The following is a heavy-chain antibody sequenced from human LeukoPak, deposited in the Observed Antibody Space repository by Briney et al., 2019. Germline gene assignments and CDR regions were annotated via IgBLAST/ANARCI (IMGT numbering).Heavy chain of an antibody. D-gene: IGHD3-3*01. CDR2: IRSKAYGGTT. Sequence: GGSLRLSCTASGFTFGDYAMSWVRQAPGKGLEWVGFIRSKAYGGTTEYAASVKGRFTISGDDSKSIAYLQMNSLKTEDTAVYYCRAQYYDFWSGYYVLDPWGQGTLVTVSS. J-gene: IGHJ5*02. V-gene: IGHV3-49*04. CDR3: RAQYYDFWSGYYVLDP. CDR1: GFTFGDYA.